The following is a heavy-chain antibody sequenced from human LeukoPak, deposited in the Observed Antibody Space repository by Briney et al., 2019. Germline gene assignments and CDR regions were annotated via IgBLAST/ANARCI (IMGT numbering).Heavy chain of an antibody. CDR3: ARDFYDSSGYYYGAFDM. CDR1: GFTVSTYG. J-gene: IGHJ3*02. D-gene: IGHD3-22*01. Sequence: GGSLRLSCAASGFTVSTYGMSWVRQAPGKGREWVSSIRGSTSYINYAAPVKGRFTLSRDNAMSSLYLQMNSLRAEDTAMYYCARDFYDSSGYYYGAFDMWGQGTMVTVSS. V-gene: IGHV3-21*01. CDR2: IRGSTSYI.